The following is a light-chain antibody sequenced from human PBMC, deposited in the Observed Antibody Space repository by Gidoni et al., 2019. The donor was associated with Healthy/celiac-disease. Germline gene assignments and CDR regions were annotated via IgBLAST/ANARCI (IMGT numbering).Light chain of an antibody. CDR3: CSYSGSSTFYV. J-gene: IGLJ1*01. Sequence: QSALTQPASVAGYPGQEITISCTGTSSDVGSANPVCWYQQHPGKAPKLMIYEVSKRPSGVSNRFSGSKSVHTASLTISGLQAEDEADYSCCSYSGSSTFYVFGTGTKVTVL. V-gene: IGLV2-23*02. CDR2: EVS. CDR1: SSDVGSANP.